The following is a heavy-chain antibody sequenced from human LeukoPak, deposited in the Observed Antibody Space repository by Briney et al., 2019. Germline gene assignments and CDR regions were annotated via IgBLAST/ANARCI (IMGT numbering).Heavy chain of an antibody. CDR1: GFTYSSYS. V-gene: IGHV3-21*01. CDR3: ARDEGVYRIFDY. Sequence: PGGSLRLSCAASGFTYSSYSRNWVRQAPGNGLEWVSSISSSSSYIYYADSVKGRFTISRDNAKNSLYLQMNSLRAEDTAVYYCARDEGVYRIFDYWGQGTLVTVSS. J-gene: IGHJ4*02. CDR2: ISSSSSYI. D-gene: IGHD2-8*01.